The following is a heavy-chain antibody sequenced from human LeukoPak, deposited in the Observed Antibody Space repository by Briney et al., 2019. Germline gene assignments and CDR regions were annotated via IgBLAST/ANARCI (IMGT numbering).Heavy chain of an antibody. D-gene: IGHD6-6*01. CDR1: GFAFDEYT. CDR2: ISWDGGST. J-gene: IGHJ4*02. CDR3: AKDQRAYSSSSPLDY. Sequence: PGGSLRLSCVASGFAFDEYTFNWVRQAPGKGLEWVSLISWDGGSTYYADSVKGRFTISRDNSKNSLYLQMNSLRAEDTALYYCAKDQRAYSSSSPLDYWGQGTLVTVSS. V-gene: IGHV3-43D*03.